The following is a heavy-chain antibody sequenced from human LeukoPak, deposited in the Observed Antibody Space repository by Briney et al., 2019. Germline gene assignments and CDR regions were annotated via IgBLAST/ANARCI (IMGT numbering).Heavy chain of an antibody. D-gene: IGHD6-19*01. CDR3: ATKQWLAPPPDS. J-gene: IGHJ4*02. Sequence: GGSLRLSCAASGFTFSKYWMLWVRHAPGKGLESVSRIKTDGTVTTYADYVKGRFTVSRDNTDNTMFLQMSSVRDEDTAACYCATKQWLAPPPDSWGQGTPVTVSS. CDR2: IKTDGTVT. CDR1: GFTFSKYW. V-gene: IGHV3-74*01.